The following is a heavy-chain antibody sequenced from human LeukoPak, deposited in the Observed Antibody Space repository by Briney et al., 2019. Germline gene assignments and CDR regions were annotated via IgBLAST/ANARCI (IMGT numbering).Heavy chain of an antibody. CDR2: IYSGGST. J-gene: IGHJ4*02. D-gene: IGHD4-17*01. V-gene: IGHV3-53*01. Sequence: GGSLRLSCAASGFTVSSNYMSWVHQAPGKGLEWVSVIYSGGSTYYADSVKGRFTISRDNSKNTLYLQMNSLRAEDTAVYYCARGDYGDYAYFDYWGQGTLVTVSS. CDR3: ARGDYGDYAYFDY. CDR1: GFTVSSNY.